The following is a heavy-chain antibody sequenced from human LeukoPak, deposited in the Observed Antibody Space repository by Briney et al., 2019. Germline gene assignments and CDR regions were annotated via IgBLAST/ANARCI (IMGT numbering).Heavy chain of an antibody. D-gene: IGHD6-13*01. CDR2: IYYSGST. Sequence: SETLSLTCTVSGGSISSYYWSWIRQPPGKGLEWIGYIYYSGSTNYNPSPKSRVTISVDTSKNQFSLKLSSVTAADTAVYYCARGGDRYSSSWYYLFNYWGQGTLVTVSS. V-gene: IGHV4-59*12. CDR1: GGSISSYY. CDR3: ARGGDRYSSSWYYLFNY. J-gene: IGHJ4*02.